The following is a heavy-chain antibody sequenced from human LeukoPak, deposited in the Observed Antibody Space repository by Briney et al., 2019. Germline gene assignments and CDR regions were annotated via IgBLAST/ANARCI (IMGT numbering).Heavy chain of an antibody. V-gene: IGHV4-4*07. Sequence: PSETLSLTCTVSGGSISSYYWSWIRQPAGKGLEWIGRIYTSGSTNYNPSLKSRVTMSVDTSKNQSSLKLSSVTAADTAVYYCARGPSWGYSSSWYWFDPWGQGTLVTVSS. CDR3: ARGPSWGYSSSWYWFDP. D-gene: IGHD6-13*01. CDR2: IYTSGST. J-gene: IGHJ5*02. CDR1: GGSISSYY.